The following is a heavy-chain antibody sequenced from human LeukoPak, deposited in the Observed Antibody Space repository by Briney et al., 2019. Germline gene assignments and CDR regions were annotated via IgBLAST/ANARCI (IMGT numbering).Heavy chain of an antibody. CDR3: ARGTTLTTLPYYYYYMDV. D-gene: IGHD4-17*01. Sequence: ASVKASCKPAGYTFTDYYLHWVREAPGQRLECMGWINPNSGGTNYAQKFQGRVTMTRDTSICTAYMELSRLRSDDTALYYCARGTTLTTLPYYYYYMDVWGEGTTVTVSS. J-gene: IGHJ6*03. V-gene: IGHV1-2*02. CDR1: GYTFTDYY. CDR2: INPNSGGT.